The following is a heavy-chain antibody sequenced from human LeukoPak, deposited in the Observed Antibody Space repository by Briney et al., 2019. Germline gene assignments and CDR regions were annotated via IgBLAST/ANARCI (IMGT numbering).Heavy chain of an antibody. CDR2: IYPGDSDT. V-gene: IGHV5-51*01. J-gene: IGHJ4*02. CDR1: GYSFTSYW. CDR3: AKNRASSGNAQVHYDY. Sequence: GESLKISCKGSGYSFTSYWIGWVRQMPGKGLEWMGIIYPGDSDTRYSPSFQGQVTISADKSISTAYLQWSSLKASDTAMYYCAKNRASSGNAQVHYDYWGQGTLVTVSS. D-gene: IGHD3-10*01.